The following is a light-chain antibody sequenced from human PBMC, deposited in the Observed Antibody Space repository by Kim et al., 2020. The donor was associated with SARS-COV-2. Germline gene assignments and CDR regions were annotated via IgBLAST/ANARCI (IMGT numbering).Light chain of an antibody. CDR2: AAS. CDR3: QQIYSTPRT. V-gene: IGKV1-39*01. CDR1: QSISSY. Sequence: DIQMTQSPSSLSASVGDRVTITCRASQSISSYLNWYQQKPGKAPKVLIYAASSLQSGVPSRFSGSGSGTDFTLTISSLQPEDFATYYCQQIYSTPRTFGQGTKLEI. J-gene: IGKJ2*01.